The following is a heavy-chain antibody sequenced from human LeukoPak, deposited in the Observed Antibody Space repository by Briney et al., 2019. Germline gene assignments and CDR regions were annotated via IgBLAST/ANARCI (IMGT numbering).Heavy chain of an antibody. CDR3: MRLGRDGYTYGAAY. CDR2: INWNGGST. D-gene: IGHD5-24*01. V-gene: IGHV3-20*04. CDR1: GYIFDDYG. Sequence: RPGGSLRLSCAGSGYIFDDYGMKWVRQAPGKGLEWVAGINWNGGSTGYAASVKGRCTISRDNAKTALYLEMNSLRVEDTAFYYCMRLGRDGYTYGAAYWGQGALVTVSS. J-gene: IGHJ1*01.